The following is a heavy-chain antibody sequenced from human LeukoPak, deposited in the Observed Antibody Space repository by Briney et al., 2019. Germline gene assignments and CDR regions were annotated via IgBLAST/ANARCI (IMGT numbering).Heavy chain of an antibody. V-gene: IGHV3-7*01. CDR2: IKQDGSEK. Sequence: GGSLRLSCAASGFTFSSYWMSWVRQAPGKGLEWVANIKQDGSEKYYVDSVKGRFTISRDNAKNSLYLQMNSLRAEDTAVYYCARDGDITSDAFDIWGQGTMVTVSS. CDR3: ARDGDITSDAFDI. J-gene: IGHJ3*02. D-gene: IGHD3-10*01. CDR1: GFTFSSYW.